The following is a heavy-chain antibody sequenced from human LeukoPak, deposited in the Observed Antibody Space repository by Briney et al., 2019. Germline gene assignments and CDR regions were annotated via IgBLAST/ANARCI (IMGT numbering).Heavy chain of an antibody. CDR3: ARGVAIRQIHAFDI. Sequence: SETLSLTCTVSGGSISSDDYYWSWIRQPPGKGLEWIGYIYYSGSTYYNPSLKSRVTISVDTSKNQFSLKLSSVTAADTAVYYCARGVAIRQIHAFDIWGQGTMVTVSS. J-gene: IGHJ3*02. V-gene: IGHV4-30-4*01. CDR1: GGSISSDDYY. D-gene: IGHD3-3*01. CDR2: IYYSGST.